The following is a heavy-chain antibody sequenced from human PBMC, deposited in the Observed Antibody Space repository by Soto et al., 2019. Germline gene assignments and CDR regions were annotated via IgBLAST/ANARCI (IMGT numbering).Heavy chain of an antibody. CDR3: ARDMQQHTGRHGLIDY. CDR1: GFTFSSYG. D-gene: IGHD6-13*01. Sequence: GGSLRLSCAASGFTFSSYGMHWVRQAPGKGLEWVAVIWYDGSNKYYADSVKGRFTISRDNSKTTLYLQMNSLRAEDTAVYYCARDMQQHTGRHGLIDYWGQGTLVTVSS. J-gene: IGHJ4*02. V-gene: IGHV3-33*01. CDR2: IWYDGSNK.